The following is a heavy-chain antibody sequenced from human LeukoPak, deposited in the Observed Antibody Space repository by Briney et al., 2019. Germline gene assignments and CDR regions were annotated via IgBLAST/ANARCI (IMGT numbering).Heavy chain of an antibody. CDR2: ISSSSRYI. V-gene: IGHV3-21*01. CDR3: ARGAAAGFDPYYFDY. D-gene: IGHD6-13*01. J-gene: IGHJ4*02. Sequence: GGSLRLSCVASGFNFSSYALSWVRQAPGKGLEWVSSISSSSRYIYYADSMEGRFTISRDNTKNSLSLQMNSLRAEDTAVYYCARGAAAGFDPYYFDYWGRGALVTVSS. CDR1: GFNFSSYA.